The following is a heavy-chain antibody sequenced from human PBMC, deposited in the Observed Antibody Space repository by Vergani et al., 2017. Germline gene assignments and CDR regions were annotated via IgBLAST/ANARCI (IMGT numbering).Heavy chain of an antibody. Sequence: QVQLVESGGGGVQPGRSLRLSCAASGFTFSSYGMHWVREAPGKGVAGVAVISYDGSNKYYADSLKGRFTISRDNSKNTLYLQMNSLRAEDTAVYYCAKDRRYYEGKGGWFDPWGQGTLVTVSS. V-gene: IGHV3-30*18. D-gene: IGHD3-22*01. J-gene: IGHJ5*02. CDR3: AKDRRYYEGKGGWFDP. CDR2: ISYDGSNK. CDR1: GFTFSSYG.